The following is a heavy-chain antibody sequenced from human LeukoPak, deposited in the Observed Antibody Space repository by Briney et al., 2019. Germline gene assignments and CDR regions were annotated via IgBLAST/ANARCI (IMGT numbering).Heavy chain of an antibody. CDR2: INPSGGST. V-gene: IGHV1-46*01. CDR3: ARVPNDSSGYYLFDY. D-gene: IGHD3-22*01. Sequence: AASVKVSCTASGYTFTTYYIHWVRQAPGQGLEWMGIINPSGGSTSYAQKFQGRVTMTRDTSTSTVYMELSSLRSEDTAVYYCARVPNDSSGYYLFDYWGQGALVTVSS. CDR1: GYTFTTYY. J-gene: IGHJ4*02.